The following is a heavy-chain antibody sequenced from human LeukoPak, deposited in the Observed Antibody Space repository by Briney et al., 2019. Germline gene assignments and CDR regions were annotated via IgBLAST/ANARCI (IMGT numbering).Heavy chain of an antibody. CDR1: GYTFTSYD. V-gene: IGHV1-18*01. D-gene: IGHD2-15*01. J-gene: IGHJ6*03. CDR3: ARARGYCSGGSCYSVFGYYYMDV. CDR2: ISAYNGNT. Sequence: ASVKVSCKASGYTFTSYDINWVRQATGQGLEWMGWISAYNGNTNYAQKLQGRVTMTTDTSTSTAYMELRSLRSDDTAVYYCARARGYCSGGSCYSVFGYYYMDVWGKGTTVTVSS.